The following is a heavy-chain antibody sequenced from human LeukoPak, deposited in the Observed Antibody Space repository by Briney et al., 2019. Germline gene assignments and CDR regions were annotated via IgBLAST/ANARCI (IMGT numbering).Heavy chain of an antibody. CDR2: IYDSGST. D-gene: IGHD3-22*01. CDR1: GGSISSYY. Sequence: PSETLSLTCTVSGGSISSYYWSWIRQPPGKGLEWIGYIYDSGSTNYNPSLKSRVTISVDMSKNQFSLKLSSVTAADTAVYYCARSYYYDSSGYYPEYWGQGTLVTVSS. CDR3: ARSYYYDSSGYYPEY. V-gene: IGHV4-59*01. J-gene: IGHJ4*02.